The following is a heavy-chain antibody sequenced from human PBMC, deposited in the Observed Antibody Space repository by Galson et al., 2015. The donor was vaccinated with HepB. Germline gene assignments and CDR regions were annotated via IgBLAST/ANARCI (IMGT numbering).Heavy chain of an antibody. Sequence: SVKDSCKASGGAFSSHTISWLRQAPGQGLEWMGGIIPIFGSGNYAQKFRGRVTITADESKSTTYMELSSLRSEDTAVYYCARQYDTSGYYPYWGQGTLVTVSS. CDR1: GGAFSSHT. CDR3: ARQYDTSGYYPY. D-gene: IGHD3-22*01. V-gene: IGHV1-69*13. J-gene: IGHJ4*02. CDR2: IIPIFGSG.